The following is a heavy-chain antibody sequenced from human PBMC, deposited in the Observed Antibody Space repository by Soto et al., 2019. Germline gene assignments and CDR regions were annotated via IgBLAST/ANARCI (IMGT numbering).Heavy chain of an antibody. CDR1: GGSISTTNW. J-gene: IGHJ3*02. CDR3: TRHTSAQDAYDI. D-gene: IGHD3-10*01. Sequence: QVQLQESGPGLVKPSGTLSLTCAVSGGSISTTNWWTWVRQPPGKGLEWIGEVYHTGSTNYNPSLKSPVTISVDKSKNQFSRKLSSVTAADTAVYYCTRHTSAQDAYDIWGHGTVVTVSS. V-gene: IGHV4-4*02. CDR2: VYHTGST.